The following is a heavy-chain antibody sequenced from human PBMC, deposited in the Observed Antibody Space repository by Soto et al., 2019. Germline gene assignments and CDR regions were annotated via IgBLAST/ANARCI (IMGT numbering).Heavy chain of an antibody. J-gene: IGHJ6*02. CDR2: IVVGSGNT. V-gene: IGHV1-58*01. Sequence: SVKVSCKASGFTFTSSAVQWVRQARGQRLEWIGWIVVGSGNTNYAQKFQERVTITRDMSTSTAYMELSSLRSEDTAVYYCAARLRFLEWLPPVDGMDVWGQGTTVTV. CDR1: GFTFTSSA. CDR3: AARLRFLEWLPPVDGMDV. D-gene: IGHD3-3*01.